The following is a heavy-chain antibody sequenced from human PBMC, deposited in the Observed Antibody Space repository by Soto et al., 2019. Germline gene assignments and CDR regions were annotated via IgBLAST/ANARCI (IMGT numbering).Heavy chain of an antibody. CDR3: TTVYPVPAGGLVLVEDY. CDR1: GFTFSNAW. Sequence: EVQLVESGGGLVKPGGSLRLSCAASGFTFSNAWMNWVRQAPGKGLEWVGRIKSKTDGGTTDYSAPVKGRFTISRDDSKNTLSRQMNSLKNEDTAVYYCTTVYPVPAGGLVLVEDYWGQGTLVTVSS. V-gene: IGHV3-15*07. J-gene: IGHJ4*02. CDR2: IKSKTDGGTT. D-gene: IGHD2-8*01.